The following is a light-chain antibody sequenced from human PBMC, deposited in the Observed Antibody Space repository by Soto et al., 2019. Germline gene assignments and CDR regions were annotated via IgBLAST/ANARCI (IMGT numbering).Light chain of an antibody. V-gene: IGLV2-23*02. CDR2: EVS. CDR3: CSYAGSRTYV. J-gene: IGLJ1*01. Sequence: QSALTQPASVSGSPGQSITISCTGTSSDVGSYNLVSWYQQHPGKAPKFMLYEVSKRPSGVSNRFSGSKSGNTASLTISGLQAEDEADYYCCSYAGSRTYVFGTGTKLTDL. CDR1: SSDVGSYNL.